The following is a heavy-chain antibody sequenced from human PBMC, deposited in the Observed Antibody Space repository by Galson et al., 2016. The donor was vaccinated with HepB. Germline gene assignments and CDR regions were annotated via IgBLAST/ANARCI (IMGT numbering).Heavy chain of an antibody. CDR2: ITDSGNT. V-gene: IGHV4-34*01. J-gene: IGHJ6*02. CDR3: ARVTTVVTPEFSYYYFGMDV. Sequence: ETLSLTCAVSGGSLSGYHWRWIRQSSGKGLEWIGEITDSGNTKSNPSLKSRATISIDTSNNHFSLKLSSVAAADTAVYYCARVTTVVTPEFSYYYFGMDVWGQGTTVIVSS. CDR1: GGSLSGYH. D-gene: IGHD4-23*01.